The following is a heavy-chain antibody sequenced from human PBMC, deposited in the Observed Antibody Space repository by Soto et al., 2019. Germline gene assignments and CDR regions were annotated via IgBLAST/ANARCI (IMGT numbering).Heavy chain of an antibody. CDR2: IYYSGST. V-gene: IGHV4-59*08. D-gene: IGHD1-20*01. CDR3: ARHPRGITGNYYYYYYMDV. J-gene: IGHJ6*03. CDR1: GGSISSYY. Sequence: SETLSLTCTVSGGSISSYYWSWIRQPPGKGLEWIGYIYYSGSTNYNPSLKSRVTISVDTSKNQFSLKLSSVTAADTAVYYCARHPRGITGNYYYYYYMDVWGKGTTVTVSS.